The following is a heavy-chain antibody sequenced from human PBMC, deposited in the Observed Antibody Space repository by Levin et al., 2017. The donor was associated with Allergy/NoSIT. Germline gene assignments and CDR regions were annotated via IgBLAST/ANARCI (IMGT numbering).Heavy chain of an antibody. V-gene: IGHV3-30-3*01. D-gene: IGHD3-16*01. CDR3: ARDGGFTTGGVWAALDV. CDR2: ISYDGNHE. CDR1: GFTFSSHG. Sequence: PGGSLRLSCAASGFTFSSHGMHWARQAPGKGLEWVAVISYDGNHEYHADSVKGRFTISRDNSKNTLYLQMNGLTAEDAAVYYCARDGGFTTGGVWAALDVWGQGTTVTVS. J-gene: IGHJ6*02.